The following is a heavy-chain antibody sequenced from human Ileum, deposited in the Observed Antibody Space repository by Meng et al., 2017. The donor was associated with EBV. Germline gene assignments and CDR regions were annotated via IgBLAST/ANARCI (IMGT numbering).Heavy chain of an antibody. CDR2: ISAYNGNT. CDR3: ARAGNGGSYYFTY. Sequence: LVASGAEGRKPGDSVNVSCKASGYTFSNYGISWLRHAPGQGLEWMGWISAYNGNTNYAQNLQGRVTMTTDTSTGTAYMEVRSLRSDDTAVYYCARAGNGGSYYFTYWGQGTLVTASS. V-gene: IGHV1-18*04. CDR1: GYTFSNYG. D-gene: IGHD1-26*01. J-gene: IGHJ4*02.